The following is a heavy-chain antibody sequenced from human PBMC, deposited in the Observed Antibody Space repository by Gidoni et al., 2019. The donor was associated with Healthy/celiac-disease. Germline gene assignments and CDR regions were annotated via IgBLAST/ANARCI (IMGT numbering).Heavy chain of an antibody. CDR1: GFPLGTDRMG. D-gene: IGHD5-12*01. CDR3: ARMMSYSGYDFGKNFDY. V-gene: IGHV2-26*01. CDR2: IFSKDEK. Sequence: QVTLKESGPVLVKPTETLPLTCTVSGFPLGTDRMGVSWIRQTPGKALEWLAHIFSKDEKSYSTSLKSRLTSSKDTSKSQVVLTMTNMDPVDTATYYGARMMSYSGYDFGKNFDYWGQGTLVTVSS. J-gene: IGHJ4*02.